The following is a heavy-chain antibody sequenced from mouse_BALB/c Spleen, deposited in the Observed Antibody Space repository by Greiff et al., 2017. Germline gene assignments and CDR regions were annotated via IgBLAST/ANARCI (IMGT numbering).Heavy chain of an antibody. D-gene: IGHD1-1*01. CDR3: ARDYSFAY. CDR1: GFTFSSYA. CDR2: ISSGGSYT. V-gene: IGHV5-9-4*01. J-gene: IGHJ3*01. Sequence: EVQVVESGGGLVKPGGSLKLSCAASGFTFSSYAMSWVRQSPEKRLEWVAEISSGGSYTYYPDTVTGRFTISRDNAKNTLYLEMSSLRSEDTAMYYCARDYSFAYWGQGTLVTVSA.